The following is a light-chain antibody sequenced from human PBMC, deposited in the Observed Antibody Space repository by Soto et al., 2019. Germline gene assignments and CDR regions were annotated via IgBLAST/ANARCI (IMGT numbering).Light chain of an antibody. CDR3: QSYDRSLSGLYV. CDR1: SSNIGAGYD. CDR2: GNS. V-gene: IGLV1-40*01. J-gene: IGLJ1*01. Sequence: QAVVTQPPSVSGAPGQRVTISCTGSSSNIGAGYDVHWYQQLPGTAPKLLIYGNSNRPSGVPDRFSGSKSGTSASLAITGLQAEDEADYYCQSYDRSLSGLYVFGTWTKLTVL.